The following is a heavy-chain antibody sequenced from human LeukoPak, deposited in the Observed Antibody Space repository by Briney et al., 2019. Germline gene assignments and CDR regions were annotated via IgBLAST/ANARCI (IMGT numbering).Heavy chain of an antibody. CDR3: ARVRRVGATPFDY. D-gene: IGHD1-26*01. CDR1: DDSITMYY. J-gene: IGHJ4*02. Sequence: SETLSLTCSVSDDSITMYYWTWIRQPPGKGLEWIGYVDHTGSTNFNPSLNGRVSISRDTTKNLFSLRLRSVTAADTAVYYCARVRRVGATPFDYWGQGTLVTVSS. CDR2: VDHTGST. V-gene: IGHV4-59*01.